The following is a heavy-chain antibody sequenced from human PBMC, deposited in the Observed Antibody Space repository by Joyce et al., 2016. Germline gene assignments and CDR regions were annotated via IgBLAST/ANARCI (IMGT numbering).Heavy chain of an antibody. CDR1: GNTCSGYY. Sequence: QVQLVQSGAEVKKPGASMKVSCKSSGNTCSGYYIHWVRQAPGQGLEWMGWINSNSGPKYAQKFQGRVTMTTDTAINSAYIELRRLRSDDTAMYYCVRGRQIWTSAFDHWGQGTLVTVSA. J-gene: IGHJ4*02. D-gene: IGHD3/OR15-3a*01. V-gene: IGHV1-2*02. CDR2: INSNSGP. CDR3: VRGRQIWTSAFDH.